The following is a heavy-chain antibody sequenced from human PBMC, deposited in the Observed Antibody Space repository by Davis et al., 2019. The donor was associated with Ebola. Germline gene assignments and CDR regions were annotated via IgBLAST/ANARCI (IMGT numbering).Heavy chain of an antibody. CDR1: GFTLTKYA. V-gene: IGHV1-3*01. J-gene: IGHJ4*02. Sequence: AASVKVSCKASGFTLTKYAIHWVRQAPGQRLEWMGWVHGGNGNTKYSQRFQGRVTITTDTSASTVYLDLTSLRSEDTAVFYCARASFGYNSGWYADYWGQGTLVTVSS. CDR2: VHGGNGNT. D-gene: IGHD6-19*01. CDR3: ARASFGYNSGWYADY.